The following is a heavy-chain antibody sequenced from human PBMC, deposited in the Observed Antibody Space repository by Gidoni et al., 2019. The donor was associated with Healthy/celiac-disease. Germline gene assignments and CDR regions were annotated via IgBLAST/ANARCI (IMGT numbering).Heavy chain of an antibody. CDR2: IYTSGST. CDR3: ARDYTGRYCSSTSCYGG. D-gene: IGHD2-2*01. CDR1: GGPIRRGSYY. J-gene: IGHJ4*02. V-gene: IGHV4-61*02. Sequence: QVQLQESGTGLVKPSQTLSLPCTVSGGPIRRGSYYWSWIRQPAGKRLEWIGRIYTSGSTNYNPSLKSRVTISVDTSKNQFSLKLSSVTAADTAVYYCARDYTGRYCSSTSCYGGWGQGTLVTVSS.